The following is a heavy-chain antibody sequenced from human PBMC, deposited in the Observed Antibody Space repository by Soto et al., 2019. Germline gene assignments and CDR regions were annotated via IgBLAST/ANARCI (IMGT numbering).Heavy chain of an antibody. CDR1: GYTFTGYY. D-gene: IGHD2-15*01. CDR2: INPNSGGT. V-gene: IGHV1-2*04. J-gene: IGHJ6*02. CDR3: ARDRCSGGSCDYYGMDV. Sequence: GASVKVSCKASGYTFTGYYMHWVRQAPGQGLEWMGWINPNSGGTNYAQKFQGWVTMTRDTSISTAYMELSRLRSDDTAVYYCARDRCSGGSCDYYGMDVWGQGTTVTSP.